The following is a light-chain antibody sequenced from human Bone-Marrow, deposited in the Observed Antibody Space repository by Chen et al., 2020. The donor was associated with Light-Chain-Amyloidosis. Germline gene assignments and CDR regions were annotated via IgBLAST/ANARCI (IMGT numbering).Light chain of an antibody. CDR1: DLPTKY. V-gene: IGLV3-25*03. CDR3: QSADSSGTYEVI. CDR2: RDT. Sequence: SYELTQPLSVPVSPGQTARITCSGDDLPTKYAYWYQQKPGQAPVLVIHRDTERPSGISERFSGSSSGTTATLTISGVQAEDEADDHCQSADSSGTYEVIFGGGTKLTVL. J-gene: IGLJ2*01.